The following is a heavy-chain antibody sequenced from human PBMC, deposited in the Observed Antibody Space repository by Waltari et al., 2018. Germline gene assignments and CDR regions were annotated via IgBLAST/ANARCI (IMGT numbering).Heavy chain of an antibody. D-gene: IGHD6-6*01. V-gene: IGHV3-7*01. Sequence: EVQLVESGGGLVQPGGYLGLSCAASGFTVSSCWRSWVRQAPGKGLEWVANIKQDGSEKHYVDSVKGRFTISRDNAKNSLYLQMNSLRDEDTAEYYCARMGSSSSSYWGQGTLVTVSS. CDR2: IKQDGSEK. CDR3: ARMGSSSSSY. CDR1: GFTVSSCW. J-gene: IGHJ4*02.